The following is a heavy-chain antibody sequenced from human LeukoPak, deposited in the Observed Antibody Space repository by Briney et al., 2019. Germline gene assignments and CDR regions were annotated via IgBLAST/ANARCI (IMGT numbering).Heavy chain of an antibody. D-gene: IGHD1-26*01. CDR1: GXSISSRTYY. CDR3: ARDSGSYSFDC. CDR2: IFYSGSS. V-gene: IGHV4-39*02. Sequence: PSETLSLTCTVSGXSISSRTYYWGWIRQPPGKGLEWIGSIFYSGSSYYNPSLKSRVTISVDTSKNHFSLKLTSVTAADTAVYYCARDSGSYSFDCWGQGTLVTVSS. J-gene: IGHJ4*02.